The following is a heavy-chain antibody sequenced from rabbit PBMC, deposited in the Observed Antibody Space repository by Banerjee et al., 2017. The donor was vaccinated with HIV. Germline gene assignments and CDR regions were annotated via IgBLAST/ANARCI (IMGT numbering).Heavy chain of an antibody. Sequence: QSLEESGGDLVKPGASLTLTCTASGFSFSGGYDMCWVRQAPGKGLEWIGYIDPVFGSTLYADWVNGRFTISSHNAQNTLYLQLNSLTAADTATYFCVRVVAGVYFNLWGPGTLVTVS. D-gene: IGHD4-1*01. CDR2: IDPVFGST. CDR3: VRVVAGVYFNL. CDR1: GFSFSGGYD. J-gene: IGHJ4*01. V-gene: IGHV1S40*01.